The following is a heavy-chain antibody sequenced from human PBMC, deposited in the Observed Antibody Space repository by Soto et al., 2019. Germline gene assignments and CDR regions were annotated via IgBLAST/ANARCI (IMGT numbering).Heavy chain of an antibody. CDR1: GFTFSSYG. Sequence: QVQLVESGGGVVQPGRSLRLSCAASGFTFSSYGMHWVRQAPGKGLEWVAVISYDGSNKYYADSVKGRFTISRDNSKNTLYLQMNSLRAEDTAVYYCAKDPVARWGQGTLVTVSS. D-gene: IGHD5-12*01. CDR3: AKDPVAR. V-gene: IGHV3-30*18. J-gene: IGHJ4*02. CDR2: ISYDGSNK.